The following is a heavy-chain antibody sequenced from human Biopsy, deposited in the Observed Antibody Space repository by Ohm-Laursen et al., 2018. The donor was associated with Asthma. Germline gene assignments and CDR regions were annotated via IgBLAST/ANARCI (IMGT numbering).Heavy chain of an antibody. D-gene: IGHD2-2*01. V-gene: IGHV1-69*01. CDR2: INSVFGTT. CDR1: GGTFNTYV. CDR3: ARKAGSCISRTCYSLDF. J-gene: IGHJ4*02. Sequence: SSVKVSCKSLGGTFNTYVIGRVRQAPGQGLEWMGGINSVFGTTTYPQKFQDRVTITADDSTSTVYMELSSLRSEDTAVYYCARKAGSCISRTCYSLDFWGQGTLVTVSP.